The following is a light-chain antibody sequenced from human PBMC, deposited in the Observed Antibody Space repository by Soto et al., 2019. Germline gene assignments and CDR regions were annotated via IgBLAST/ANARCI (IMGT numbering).Light chain of an antibody. CDR2: NNN. CDR3: AAWYDSLNGVV. CDR1: SSNIGSTT. J-gene: IGLJ3*02. Sequence: QSVLTQPPSASGTPGQRVTIACSGSSSNIGSTTVKWYQQLPRTAPKLLIYNNNQRPSGVPDRFSGSKSGTSASLAISGLQYEDEDDYYCAAWYDSLNGVVFGGGTKLTVL. V-gene: IGLV1-44*01.